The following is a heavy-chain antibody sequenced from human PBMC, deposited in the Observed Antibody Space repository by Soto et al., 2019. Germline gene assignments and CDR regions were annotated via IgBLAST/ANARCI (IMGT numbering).Heavy chain of an antibody. CDR3: ARHVPHHYDFWSGYPEYGMDV. CDR1: GGSISSSSYY. CDR2: IYYSGST. J-gene: IGHJ6*02. D-gene: IGHD3-3*01. V-gene: IGHV4-39*01. Sequence: SETLSLTCTVSGGSISSSSYYWGWIRQPPGKGLEWIGSIYYSGSTYYNPSLKSRVTISVDTSKNQFSLKLSSVTAADTAVYYCARHVPHHYDFWSGYPEYGMDVWGQGTTVTVSS.